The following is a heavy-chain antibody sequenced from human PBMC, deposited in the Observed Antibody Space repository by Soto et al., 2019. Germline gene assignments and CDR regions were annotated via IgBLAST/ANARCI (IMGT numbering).Heavy chain of an antibody. Sequence: GGSLRLSCAASGFTFSSYGMHWVRQAPGKGLEWVAVIWYDGSNKYYADSVKGRFTISRDNSKNTLYLQMNSLRAEDTAVYYCARGHLPDKGVAAAGTTAAYYFDYWGQGTLVTVSS. CDR3: ARGHLPDKGVAAAGTTAAYYFDY. V-gene: IGHV3-33*01. J-gene: IGHJ4*02. D-gene: IGHD6-13*01. CDR1: GFTFSSYG. CDR2: IWYDGSNK.